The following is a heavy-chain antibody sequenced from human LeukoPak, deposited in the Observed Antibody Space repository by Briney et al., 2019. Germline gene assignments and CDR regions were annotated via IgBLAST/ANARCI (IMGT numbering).Heavy chain of an antibody. D-gene: IGHD6-13*01. Sequence: PGGSLRLSCAASGXXFXXXGXXXXXXAXGXXLXXVXXIXYXXXNKYYXDSVKGRFTISRDNSKNTLYLQMNSLRAEDTAVYYCARGKREITYSSSWWGYFQHWGQGTLVTVSS. CDR2: IXYXXXNK. J-gene: IGHJ1*01. CDR3: ARGKREITYSSSWWGYFQH. V-gene: IGHV3-33*01. CDR1: GXXFXXXG.